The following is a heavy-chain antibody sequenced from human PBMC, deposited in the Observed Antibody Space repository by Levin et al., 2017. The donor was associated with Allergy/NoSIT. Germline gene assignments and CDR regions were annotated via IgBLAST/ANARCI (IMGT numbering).Heavy chain of an antibody. Sequence: SETLSLTCTVSGGSISSYYWSWIRQPPGKGLEWIGYIYYSGSTNYNPSLKSRVTISVDTSKNQFSLKLSSVTAADTAVYYCARGGGWLFLNWFDPWGQGTLVTVSS. J-gene: IGHJ5*02. CDR2: IYYSGST. CDR1: GGSISSYY. CDR3: ARGGGWLFLNWFDP. V-gene: IGHV4-59*01. D-gene: IGHD3-22*01.